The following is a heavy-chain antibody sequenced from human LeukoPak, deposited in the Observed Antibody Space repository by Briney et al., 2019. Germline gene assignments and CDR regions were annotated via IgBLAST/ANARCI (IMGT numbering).Heavy chain of an antibody. V-gene: IGHV4-38-2*02. CDR1: GYSTSSGFY. J-gene: IGHJ4*02. CDR3: ARGKDGYNWD. CDR2: IYHSGST. D-gene: IGHD5-24*01. Sequence: PSETLSLTCTVSGYSTSSGFYWGWIRQPPGKGLEWIGSIYHSGSTYYNPSLKSRVTISVDTSKNQVSLRLTSVTAADTAVYYCARGKDGYNWDWGQGTLVTVSS.